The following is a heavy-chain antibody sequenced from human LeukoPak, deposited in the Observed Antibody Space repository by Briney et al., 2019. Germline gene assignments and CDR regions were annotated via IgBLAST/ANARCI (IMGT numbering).Heavy chain of an antibody. CDR2: IYHSGST. CDR1: GGSISSSNW. CDR3: ARVADSSSWRRGAYYYYMDV. Sequence: SSGTLSLTCAVSGGSISSSNWWSWVRQPPGKGLEWIGEIYHSGSTNYNPSLKSRVTISVDTSKNQFSLKLSSVTAADTAVYYCARVADSSSWRRGAYYYYMDVWGKGTTVTVSS. V-gene: IGHV4-4*02. J-gene: IGHJ6*03. D-gene: IGHD6-13*01.